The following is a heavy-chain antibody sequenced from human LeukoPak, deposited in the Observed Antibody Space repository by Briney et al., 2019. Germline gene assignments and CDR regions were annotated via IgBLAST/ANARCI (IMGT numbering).Heavy chain of an antibody. CDR1: GFTFSSYG. D-gene: IGHD1-14*01. V-gene: IGHV3-33*08. CDR2: IWYGGSNK. Sequence: GGSLRLSCAASGFTFSSYGMHWVRQAPGKGLEWVAVIWYGGSNKYYADSVKGRFTISRDNSKNTLYLQMNSLRVEDTAVYYCAIVGTDGYWFDYWGQGTLVTVSS. CDR3: AIVGTDGYWFDY. J-gene: IGHJ4*02.